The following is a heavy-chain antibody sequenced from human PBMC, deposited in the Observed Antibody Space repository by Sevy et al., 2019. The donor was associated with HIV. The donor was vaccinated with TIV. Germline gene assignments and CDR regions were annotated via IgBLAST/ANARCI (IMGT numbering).Heavy chain of an antibody. CDR3: ARDKVVVVPEAPYYYYYMDV. Sequence: GGSLRLSCAASGFTFSSYWMQWVHQAPGKGLVWVSRIKSDGSSTSYADSVKGRFTISRDNAKNTLNLQMNSLRAEDTAVYYCARDKVVVVPEAPYYYYYMDVWGKGTTITVSS. J-gene: IGHJ6*03. V-gene: IGHV3-74*01. D-gene: IGHD2-2*01. CDR1: GFTFSSYW. CDR2: IKSDGSST.